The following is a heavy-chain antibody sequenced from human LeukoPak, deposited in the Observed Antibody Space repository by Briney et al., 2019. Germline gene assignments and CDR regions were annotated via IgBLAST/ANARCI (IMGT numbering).Heavy chain of an antibody. CDR1: GDSFSSVTDY. CDR2: GDYSGGT. Sequence: SSETLSLTCTVSGDSFSSVTDYWAWIRQPLGKGLEWIASGDYSGGTYYNPSLESRVAISADMSKNQFSLKLTSVTGADTAVYYCAGERGEEYSSGWYKRNYFDNWGQGIRVTVSS. V-gene: IGHV4-39*07. D-gene: IGHD6-19*01. J-gene: IGHJ4*02. CDR3: AGERGEEYSSGWYKRNYFDN.